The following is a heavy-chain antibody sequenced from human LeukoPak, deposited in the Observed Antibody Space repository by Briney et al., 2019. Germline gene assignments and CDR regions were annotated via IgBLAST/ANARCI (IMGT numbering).Heavy chain of an antibody. Sequence: GRSLRLSCEAFGFTFSSHDMHWVRQAPGKGLEWVGVIWNDGSNKYYADSVKGRFTVSRDNLKNTLYLQMDSLRAEDTAVYYCARGCGGTPGCYIIDKWGQGTLVTVSS. CDR2: IWNDGSNK. D-gene: IGHD2-21*01. CDR1: GFTFSSHD. CDR3: ARGCGGTPGCYIIDK. V-gene: IGHV3-33*01. J-gene: IGHJ4*02.